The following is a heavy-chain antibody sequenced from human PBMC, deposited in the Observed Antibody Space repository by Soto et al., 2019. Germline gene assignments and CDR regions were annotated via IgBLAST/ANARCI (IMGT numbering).Heavy chain of an antibody. D-gene: IGHD2-15*01. Sequence: GASVKVSCKASGYTFTSYGITWVRQAPGQGLEWMGWISVFNGNTNYAQRLQGRVTMTTDTSTNTAYMELMSLRSDGTAVYYCARVLGYCSGGTCPPGYWGQGTLVTVSS. CDR2: ISVFNGNT. CDR1: GYTFTSYG. CDR3: ARVLGYCSGGTCPPGY. V-gene: IGHV1-18*01. J-gene: IGHJ4*02.